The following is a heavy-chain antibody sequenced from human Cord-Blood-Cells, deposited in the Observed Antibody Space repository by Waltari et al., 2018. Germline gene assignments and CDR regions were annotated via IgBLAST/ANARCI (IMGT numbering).Heavy chain of an antibody. D-gene: IGHD2-2*01. V-gene: IGHV1-18*01. Sequence: QVQLVQSGAEVKKPGASVKVSYKASGYTFTSYGISWVRQAPGQGLEWMGWISAYNGNTNYAQKLQGRVTMTTDTSTSTAYMELRSLRSDDTAVYYCARAITTCSSTSCLSVDYWGQGTLVTVSS. J-gene: IGHJ4*02. CDR1: GYTFTSYG. CDR3: ARAITTCSSTSCLSVDY. CDR2: ISAYNGNT.